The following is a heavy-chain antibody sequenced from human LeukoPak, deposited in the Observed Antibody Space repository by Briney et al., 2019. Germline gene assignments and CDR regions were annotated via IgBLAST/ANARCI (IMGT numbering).Heavy chain of an antibody. CDR3: AKLLRDVTIYDF. V-gene: IGHV3-7*01. J-gene: IGHJ4*01. D-gene: IGHD5-24*01. CDR1: GFTFYRIW. Sequence: PWGTLRLSCAASGFTFYRIWVSLVRRATRTGVECVGSIKQDESAKRYVDSVEGRFTISRDNSKNSLFLQMNSLRAEDAAFYFCAKLLRDVTIYDFWGHGTLVTVSS. CDR2: IKQDESAK.